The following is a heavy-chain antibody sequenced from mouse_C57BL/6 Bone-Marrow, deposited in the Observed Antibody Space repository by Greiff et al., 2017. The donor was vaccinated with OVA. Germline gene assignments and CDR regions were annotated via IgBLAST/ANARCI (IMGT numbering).Heavy chain of an antibody. CDR3: ASNWDSYWYIDG. V-gene: IGHV1-54*01. CDR2: INPGSGGT. J-gene: IGHJ1*03. D-gene: IGHD4-1*01. Sequence: VQLQQSGAELVRPGTSVKVSCKASGYAFTNYLIAWVKQRPGQGLEWIGVINPGSGGTNYNEKFKGQATLTADKSSSTAYMQLSSLTSEDSAVYFGASNWDSYWYIDGWGTGTTVTVSS. CDR1: GYAFTNYL.